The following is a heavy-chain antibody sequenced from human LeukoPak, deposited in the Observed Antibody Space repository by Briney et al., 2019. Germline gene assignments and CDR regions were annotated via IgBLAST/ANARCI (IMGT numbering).Heavy chain of an antibody. J-gene: IGHJ4*02. D-gene: IGHD1-26*01. CDR2: INHSGST. Sequence: SETLSLTCAVYGGSFSGYYWSWVRQPPGKGLEWIGEINHSGSTNYNPSLKSRVTISVDTSKNQFSLKLCSATASHTAVYYCASLLVGATSSGFDYWGQGTLVTVSS. CDR3: ASLLVGATSSGFDY. CDR1: GGSFSGYY. V-gene: IGHV4-34*01.